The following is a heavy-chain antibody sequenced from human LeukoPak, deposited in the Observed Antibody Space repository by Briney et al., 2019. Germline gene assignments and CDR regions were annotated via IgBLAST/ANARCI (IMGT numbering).Heavy chain of an antibody. J-gene: IGHJ4*02. CDR1: GGSFSGYY. Sequence: SETLSLTCAVYGGSFSGYYWSWIRQPPGKGLEWIGEINHSGSTNYNPSLKSRVTISVDTSKNQVSLKLSSVTAADTAVYYCARSNYYGSGRPKPFDYWGQGTLVTVSS. CDR2: INHSGST. CDR3: ARSNYYGSGRPKPFDY. V-gene: IGHV4-34*01. D-gene: IGHD3-10*01.